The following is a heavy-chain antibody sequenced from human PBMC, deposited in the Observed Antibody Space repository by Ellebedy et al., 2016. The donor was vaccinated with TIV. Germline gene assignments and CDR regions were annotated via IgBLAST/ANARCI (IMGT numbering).Heavy chain of an antibody. CDR1: GFPFTTYA. D-gene: IGHD2-2*01. CDR2: IGTGGNT. Sequence: GESLKISCAASGFPFTTYAMHWVRQAPGKGLEWVSGIGTGGNTFYADSVRGRFTISRDTSKKTLSLQMNSLSADDTAAYYCARGRGGGSDSSTPRYYFDYWGQGTLVTASS. V-gene: IGHV3-23*01. CDR3: ARGRGGGSDSSTPRYYFDY. J-gene: IGHJ4*02.